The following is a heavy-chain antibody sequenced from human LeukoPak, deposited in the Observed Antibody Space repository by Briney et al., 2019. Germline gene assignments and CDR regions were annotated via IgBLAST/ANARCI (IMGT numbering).Heavy chain of an antibody. CDR3: AKDIHPGLDSGASCCFDY. CDR1: GYTFSRHG. V-gene: IGHV1-18*01. D-gene: IGHD3-22*01. CDR2: VSGYNGNT. J-gene: IGHJ4*02. Sequence: ASVKVSCKTSGYTFSRHGITWVRRAPGQGLEWMGWVSGYNGNTNYAQNVQGRVTMTTDTSTNTAYMELRSLRSDDTAVYYCAKDIHPGLDSGASCCFDYWGQGTLVTVSS.